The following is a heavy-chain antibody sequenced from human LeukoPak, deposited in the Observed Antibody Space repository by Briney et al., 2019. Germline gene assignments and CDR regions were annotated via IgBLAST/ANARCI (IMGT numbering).Heavy chain of an antibody. D-gene: IGHD3-10*01. J-gene: IGHJ6*02. CDR2: INHSGST. Sequence: SETLSLTCAVYGGSFSGNYWSWIRQPPGKGLEWIGEINHSGSTNYNPSLKSRVTISVDTSKNQFSLKLSSVTAADTAVYYCARHHRAYYYYGMDVWGQGTTVTDSS. V-gene: IGHV4-34*01. CDR1: GGSFSGNY. CDR3: ARHHRAYYYYGMDV.